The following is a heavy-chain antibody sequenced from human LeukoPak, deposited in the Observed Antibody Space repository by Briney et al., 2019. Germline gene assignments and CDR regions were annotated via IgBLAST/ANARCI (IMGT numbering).Heavy chain of an antibody. J-gene: IGHJ4*02. Sequence: GGSLRLSCAAPGFTFSRFGMHWVRQAPGKGLEWVASIRYDGSEKYNVDSVKGRFTISRDTSRNTVYLQMNGLRVEDTSIYYCAKDIDHFGPIDYWGQGTLVTVSS. V-gene: IGHV3-30*02. CDR1: GFTFSRFG. D-gene: IGHD3-10*01. CDR2: IRYDGSEK. CDR3: AKDIDHFGPIDY.